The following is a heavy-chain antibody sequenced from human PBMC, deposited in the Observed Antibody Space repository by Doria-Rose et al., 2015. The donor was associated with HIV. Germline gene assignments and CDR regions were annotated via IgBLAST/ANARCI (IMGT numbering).Heavy chain of an antibody. D-gene: IGHD6-13*01. CDR1: GVSLSSPGMG. CDR2: IFTDNER. Sequence: QITLKESGPVLVKPTETLTLTCTVSGVSLSSPGMGVSWIRQPPGKALEWLANIFTDNERSYKTSLRSRLTISRSATKSQALITTTDMHPVETATYYGDRIRSSRWYHKCYIDFWGQGTRVIVSA. CDR3: DRIRSSRWYHKCYIDF. V-gene: IGHV2-26*01. J-gene: IGHJ4*02.